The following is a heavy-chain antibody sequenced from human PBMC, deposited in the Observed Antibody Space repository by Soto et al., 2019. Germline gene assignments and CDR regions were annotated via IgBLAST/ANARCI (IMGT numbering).Heavy chain of an antibody. V-gene: IGHV3-11*01. CDR2: ISSSGSTI. J-gene: IGHJ4*02. CDR3: AKTGYDSSGWEHYFDY. CDR1: GFTFSDYY. D-gene: IGHD3-22*01. Sequence: QVQLVESGGGLVKPGGSLRLSCAASGFTFSDYYRSWIRQAPGKGLEWVSYISSSGSTIYDADSVKGRFTISRDNAKNSLYLQMNSLRAEDTAVYYCAKTGYDSSGWEHYFDYWGQGTLVTVSS.